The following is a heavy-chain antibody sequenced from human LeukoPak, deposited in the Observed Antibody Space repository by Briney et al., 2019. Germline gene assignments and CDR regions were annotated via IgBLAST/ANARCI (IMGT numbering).Heavy chain of an antibody. Sequence: GGSLRLSCAASGFTFSSYWMSWVRQAPGKGLEWVANINQDGSEKYYVDSVKGRFTISRDNAKNSLYLQMNSLRAEDTAVYYCARETTYCSSGSCYSGEFDYWGQGALVTVSS. V-gene: IGHV3-7*01. J-gene: IGHJ4*02. CDR3: ARETTYCSSGSCYSGEFDY. CDR2: INQDGSEK. CDR1: GFTFSSYW. D-gene: IGHD2-15*01.